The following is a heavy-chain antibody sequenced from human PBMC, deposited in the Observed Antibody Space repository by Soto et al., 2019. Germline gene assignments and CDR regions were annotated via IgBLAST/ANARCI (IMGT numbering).Heavy chain of an antibody. CDR3: ATSRTPYYYGSGGTDYFDY. V-gene: IGHV3-23*01. Sequence: EVQLLESGGGLVQPGGSLRLSCAASGFTFSSYAMSWVRQAPGKGLEWVSAISGSGGSTYYADSVKGRFTISRDNSKNTLYLQMNSLRAEDTAVYYCATSRTPYYYGSGGTDYFDYWGQGTLVTVSS. D-gene: IGHD3-10*01. CDR1: GFTFSSYA. CDR2: ISGSGGST. J-gene: IGHJ4*02.